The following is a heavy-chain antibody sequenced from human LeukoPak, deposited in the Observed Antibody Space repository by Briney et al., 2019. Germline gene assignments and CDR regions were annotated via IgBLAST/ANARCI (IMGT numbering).Heavy chain of an antibody. D-gene: IGHD2-15*01. CDR1: GFRASDYY. CDR2: IRGSGDT. V-gene: IGHV3-66*01. Sequence: PGGSLRLSCAVSGFRASDYYMSWVRQAPGKGLEWVALIRGSGDTFYGDSVKGRFTISRDDSKNTVYLRMNGLRVEDTAVYFCARDRAATQDWVEFDPWGQGTLVTVSS. CDR3: ARDRAATQDWVEFDP. J-gene: IGHJ5*02.